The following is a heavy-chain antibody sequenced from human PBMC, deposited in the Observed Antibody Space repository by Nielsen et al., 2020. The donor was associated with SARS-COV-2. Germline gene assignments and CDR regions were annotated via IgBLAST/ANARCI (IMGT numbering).Heavy chain of an antibody. Sequence: ESLKISCAASGFTFSDYSMNWVRQAPGKGLEWVASISGDSNYIFYSELVKGRFTMSRDNGKNSLYLQMNTLRSEDTALYYCTRGFYSQSDCWGQGTLATVSS. J-gene: IGHJ4*02. CDR2: ISGDSNYI. CDR1: GFTFSDYS. D-gene: IGHD2-15*01. CDR3: TRGFYSQSDC. V-gene: IGHV3-21*01.